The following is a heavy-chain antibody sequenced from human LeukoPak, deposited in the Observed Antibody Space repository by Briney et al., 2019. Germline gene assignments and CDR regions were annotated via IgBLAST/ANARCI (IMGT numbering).Heavy chain of an antibody. V-gene: IGHV3-23*01. D-gene: IGHD4-11*01. CDR1: GFTFSSYW. Sequence: GGSLRLSCAASGFTFSSYWMNWARQAPGKGLEWVSGISGSGGSTYYADSVKGRFTISRDNSKNTLYLQMNSLRAEDTAVYYCAKVTTKGYYYYGMDVWGQGTTVTVSS. J-gene: IGHJ6*02. CDR2: ISGSGGST. CDR3: AKVTTKGYYYYGMDV.